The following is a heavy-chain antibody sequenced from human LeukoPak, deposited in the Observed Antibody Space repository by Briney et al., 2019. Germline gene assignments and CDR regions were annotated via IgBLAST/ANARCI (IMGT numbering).Heavy chain of an antibody. CDR2: IYHSGST. CDR3: ARVLLWFGELYFDY. CDR1: GDSISSSNW. Sequence: SGTLSLTCAVSGDSISSSNWGSWVRQPPGKGLEWIGEIYHSGSTNYNPSLKSRVTISVDKSKNQFSLKLSSVTAADTAVYYCARVLLWFGELYFDYWGQGTLVTVSS. V-gene: IGHV4-4*02. J-gene: IGHJ4*02. D-gene: IGHD3-10*01.